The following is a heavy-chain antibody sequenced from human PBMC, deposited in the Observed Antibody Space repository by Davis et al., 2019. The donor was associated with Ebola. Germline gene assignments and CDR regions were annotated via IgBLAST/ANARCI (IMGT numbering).Heavy chain of an antibody. V-gene: IGHV1-69*04. J-gene: IGHJ6*04. Sequence: SVKVSCKASGGTFSSYTISWVRQAPGQGLEWMGRIIPILGIANYAQKFQGRVTITADKSTSTAYMELSSLRSEDTAVYYCARDPYDRSFQYFGMDVWGRGTTVTVSS. D-gene: IGHD2/OR15-2a*01. CDR2: IIPILGIA. CDR3: ARDPYDRSFQYFGMDV. CDR1: GGTFSSYT.